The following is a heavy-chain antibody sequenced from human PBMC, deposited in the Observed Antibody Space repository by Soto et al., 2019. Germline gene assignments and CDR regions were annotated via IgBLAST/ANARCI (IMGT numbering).Heavy chain of an antibody. D-gene: IGHD3-22*01. CDR2: ISAYNGNT. J-gene: IGHJ5*02. CDR1: GYTFTSYG. CDR3: ARDREDYDSSGYYSSP. V-gene: IGHV1-18*01. Sequence: GASVKVSCKASGYTFTSYGISWVRQAPGQGLEWMGWISAYNGNTNYAQKLQGRVTMTTDTSTSTAYMELRSLRSDDTAVYYCARDREDYDSSGYYSSPWGQGTLVTVSS.